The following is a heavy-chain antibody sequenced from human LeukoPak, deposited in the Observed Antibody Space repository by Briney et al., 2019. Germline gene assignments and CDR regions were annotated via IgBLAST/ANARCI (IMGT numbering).Heavy chain of an antibody. CDR2: ISYGGGKK. V-gene: IGHV3-30*18. D-gene: IGHD4-23*01. CDR1: GFTFSSHD. Sequence: PGGSLRLSCAASGFTFSSHDMHWVRQAPGKGLEWVAIISYGGGKKDYADSAKGRFTISRDNSKNTLFLQMNSLRAEDTAVYYCAKVKEMSTVVTPGFDYWGQGTLVTVSS. J-gene: IGHJ4*02. CDR3: AKVKEMSTVVTPGFDY.